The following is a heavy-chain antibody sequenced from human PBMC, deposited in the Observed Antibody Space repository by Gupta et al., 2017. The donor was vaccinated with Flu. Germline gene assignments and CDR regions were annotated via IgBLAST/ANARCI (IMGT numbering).Heavy chain of an antibody. CDR3: ARQPQCSGGDNPYYYYGMDV. CDR1: GGSISSSSYY. V-gene: IGHV4-39*01. J-gene: IGHJ6*02. CDR2: IYYSGST. D-gene: IGHD2-21*01. Sequence: GPGLVKPSETLSLTCTVSGGSISSSSYYWGWIRQPPGKGLEWIGSIYYSGSTYYNPSLKSRVTISVDTSKNQFSLKRSSVTAADTAVYYCARQPQCSGGDNPYYYYGMDVWGQGTTVTVSS.